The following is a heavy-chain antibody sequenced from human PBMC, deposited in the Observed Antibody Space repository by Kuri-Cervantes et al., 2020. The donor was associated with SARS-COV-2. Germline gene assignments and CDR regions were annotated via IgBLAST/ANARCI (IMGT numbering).Heavy chain of an antibody. V-gene: IGHV4-34*01. J-gene: IGHJ4*02. CDR1: GGSFSGYY. Sequence: SETLSLTCAVHGGSFSGYYWSWIRQPPGKGLEWIGEINHSGSTNYNPSLKSRVTISVDTSKNQFSLKLSSVTAADTAVYYCARFSWYGITNGFDYWGQGTLVTVSS. D-gene: IGHD6-13*01. CDR2: INHSGST. CDR3: ARFSWYGITNGFDY.